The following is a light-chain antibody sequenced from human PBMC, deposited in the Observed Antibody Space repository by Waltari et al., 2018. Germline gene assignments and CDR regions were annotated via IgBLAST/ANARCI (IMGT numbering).Light chain of an antibody. J-gene: IGLJ2*01. CDR3: SSYIDSSTLEL. Sequence: QSALTQPASVSGSPGQSITISCTGTSSDIGGSNYVSWYQQVPGKAPKLMIYDVSNRPPGVSSPFSGSKSGNTASLTISGLQAEDEADYFCSSYIDSSTLELFGGGTSLTVL. CDR1: SSDIGGSNY. CDR2: DVS. V-gene: IGLV2-14*03.